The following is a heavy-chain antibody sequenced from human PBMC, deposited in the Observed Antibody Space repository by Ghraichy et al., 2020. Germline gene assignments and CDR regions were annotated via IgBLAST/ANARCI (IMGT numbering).Heavy chain of an antibody. V-gene: IGHV3-48*01. J-gene: IGHJ6*02. CDR3: ARDRRYDSSGYYYYYYGMDV. CDR2: ISSSSSTI. D-gene: IGHD3-22*01. CDR1: GFTFSSYS. Sequence: LSLTCAASGFTFSSYSMNWVRQAPGKGLEWVSYISSSSSTIYYADSVKGRFTISRDNAKNSLYLQMNSLRAEDTAVYYCARDRRYDSSGYYYYYYGMDVWGQGTTVTVSS.